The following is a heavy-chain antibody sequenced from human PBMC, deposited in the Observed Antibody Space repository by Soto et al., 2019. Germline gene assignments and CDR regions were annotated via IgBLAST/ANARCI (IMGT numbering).Heavy chain of an antibody. D-gene: IGHD6-25*01. J-gene: IGHJ6*02. CDR2: IYSGGST. CDR1: GFTVSSNY. Sequence: EVQLVETGGGLIQPGGSLRLSCAASGFTVSSNYMSWVRQAPGKGLEWVSVIYSGGSTYYADSVKGRFTISRDNSKNSLHLQMNSLRAADTAMYYCASSGSFMYYGMDAWGQGTTVTVSS. CDR3: ASSGSFMYYGMDA. V-gene: IGHV3-53*02.